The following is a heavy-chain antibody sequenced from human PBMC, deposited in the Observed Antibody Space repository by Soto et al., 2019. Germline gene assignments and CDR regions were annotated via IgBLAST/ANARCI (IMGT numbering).Heavy chain of an antibody. CDR2: IYYSGST. J-gene: IGHJ4*02. CDR3: PRGVTMVRGVIHSPYFDY. D-gene: IGHD3-10*01. CDR1: GGSISSGGYY. V-gene: IGHV4-31*03. Sequence: QVQLQESGPGLVKPSQTLSLTCTVSGGSISSGGYYWSWIRQHPGKGLEWIGYIYYSGSTYYNPSLKSRVTISVDTSKNLFSLKLSSVTAADTAVYYCPRGVTMVRGVIHSPYFDYWGQGTLVTVSS.